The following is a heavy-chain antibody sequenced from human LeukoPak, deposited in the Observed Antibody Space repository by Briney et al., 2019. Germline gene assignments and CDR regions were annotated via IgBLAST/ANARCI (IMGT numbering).Heavy chain of an antibody. CDR3: AKDQVNDYGDFTAFDI. J-gene: IGHJ3*02. V-gene: IGHV3-23*01. D-gene: IGHD4-17*01. CDR2: ISGRGGTK. Sequence: GGSLRLPCRASRFTFSMYAMSWVRQAPGKALEWVSGISGRGGTKYYADCVTGRFDISRDDSNHMLYLQMNSLRAEDTAVYYCAKDQVNDYGDFTAFDIWGQGTMVTVSS. CDR1: RFTFSMYA.